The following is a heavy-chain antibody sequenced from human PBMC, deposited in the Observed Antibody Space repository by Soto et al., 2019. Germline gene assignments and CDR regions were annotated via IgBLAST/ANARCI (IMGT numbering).Heavy chain of an antibody. V-gene: IGHV1-18*01. CDR2: ISAYNGNT. D-gene: IGHD3-3*01. Sequence: QVLLVQSGAEVKKPGASVKVSCKASGYTFNSYGVSWVRQAPGQGLEWMGWISAYNGNTKYSQNLQGRVTMTIDTTTSSAYLEVRSLRSDVTAIYYCARYFWSGQLPFYFDQWGQGTLVTVSS. CDR3: ARYFWSGQLPFYFDQ. J-gene: IGHJ4*02. CDR1: GYTFNSYG.